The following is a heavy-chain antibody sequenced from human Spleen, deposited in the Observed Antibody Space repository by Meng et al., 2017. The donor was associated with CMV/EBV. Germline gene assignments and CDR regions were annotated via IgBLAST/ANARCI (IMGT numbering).Heavy chain of an antibody. CDR2: INSDGSST. CDR1: GFTFSSYW. V-gene: IGHV3-74*01. D-gene: IGHD1-26*01. J-gene: IGHJ5*02. Sequence: GGSLRLSCAASGFTFSSYWMHWVRQAPGKGLVWVSRINSDGSSTSYADSVKGRFTISRDNAKNTLYLQMNSLRAEDTAVYYCARAGIMEYNWFDPWGQGTLVTVSS. CDR3: ARAGIMEYNWFDP.